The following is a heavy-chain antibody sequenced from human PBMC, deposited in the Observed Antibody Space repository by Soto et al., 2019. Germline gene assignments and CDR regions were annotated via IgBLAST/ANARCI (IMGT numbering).Heavy chain of an antibody. CDR1: GFTFDDNA. J-gene: IGHJ4*02. CDR2: INWKSDI. D-gene: IGHD3-16*01. V-gene: IGHV3-9*01. CDR3: AISQDRGGRTTFIY. Sequence: GGSLRLSCAVSGFTFDDNAMHWVRQAPEKRLEWVSGINWKSDIGYADSVKGRFTISRDNAENSLYLQMSSLRAEDTALYYCAISQDRGGRTTFIYWGQGT.